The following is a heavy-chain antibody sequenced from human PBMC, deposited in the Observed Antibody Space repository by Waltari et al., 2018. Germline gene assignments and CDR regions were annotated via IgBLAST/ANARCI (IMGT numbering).Heavy chain of an antibody. CDR3: ATSQSGTYYDAIVV. V-gene: IGHV1-69*02. J-gene: IGHJ3*01. Sequence: QVQLVQSGAEVKKPGSSVKVSCKASGGTFSSSTVTWVRQAPGQGLDWMGRIVPILGLTYYAQSVQGRVTISADESTSTGYMELRSLTFEDSAVYYCATSQSGTYYDAIVVWGQGTKVT. D-gene: IGHD1-26*01. CDR1: GGTFSSST. CDR2: IVPILGLT.